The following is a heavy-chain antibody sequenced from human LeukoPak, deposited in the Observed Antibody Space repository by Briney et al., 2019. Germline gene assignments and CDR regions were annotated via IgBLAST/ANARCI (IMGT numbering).Heavy chain of an antibody. CDR1: GGSISSGGYY. Sequence: SQTLSLTCTVSGGSISSGGYYWSWIRQHPGKGLEWIGYIYYSGSTYYNPSLKSRVTISVDTSKNQFSLKLSSVTAADTAVYYCARRSVVVPAHLDIWGQGTMATVSS. J-gene: IGHJ3*02. V-gene: IGHV4-31*03. CDR3: ARRSVVVPAHLDI. D-gene: IGHD2-2*01. CDR2: IYYSGST.